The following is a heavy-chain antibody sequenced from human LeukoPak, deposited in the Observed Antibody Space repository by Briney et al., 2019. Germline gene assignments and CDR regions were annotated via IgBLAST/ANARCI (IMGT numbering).Heavy chain of an antibody. Sequence: SETLSLTCAVYGGSFSGYYWSWIRQPPGKGLEWIGEINHSGSTNYNPSLKSRVTISVDKSKNQFSLKLSSVTAADTAVYYCARGTMVRGHDYWGQGTLVTVSS. CDR1: GGSFSGYY. J-gene: IGHJ4*02. CDR3: ARGTMVRGHDY. CDR2: INHSGST. D-gene: IGHD3-10*01. V-gene: IGHV4-34*01.